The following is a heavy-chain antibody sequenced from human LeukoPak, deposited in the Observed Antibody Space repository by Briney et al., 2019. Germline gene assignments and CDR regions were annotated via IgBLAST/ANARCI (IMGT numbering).Heavy chain of an antibody. CDR3: AGGTGFIIKD. V-gene: IGHV3-7*03. CDR2: IKQDGSEK. D-gene: IGHD3-9*01. CDR1: GFTFSLYW. J-gene: IGHJ4*02. Sequence: PGGSLRLSCAASGFTFSLYWMNWVRRAPGKGLEWVANIKQDGSEKNYVDSVKGRFTISRDNAKNSLYLQMNNLRLEDKAMYYCAGGTGFIIKDWGQGTLVTVPS.